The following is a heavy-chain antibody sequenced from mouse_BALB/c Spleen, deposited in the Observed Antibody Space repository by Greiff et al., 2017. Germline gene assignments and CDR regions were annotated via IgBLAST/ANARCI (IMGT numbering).Heavy chain of an antibody. CDR1: GFTFSSYG. J-gene: IGHJ3*01. D-gene: IGHD2-4*01. CDR2: INSNGGST. V-gene: IGHV5-6-3*01. CDR3: ARDDYDWFAY. Sequence: EVQGVESGGGLVQPGGSLKLSCAASGFTFSSYGMSWVRQTPDKRLELVATINSNGGSTYYPDSVKGRFTISRDNAKNTLYLQMSSLKSEDTAMYYCARDDYDWFAYWGQGTRVTVSA.